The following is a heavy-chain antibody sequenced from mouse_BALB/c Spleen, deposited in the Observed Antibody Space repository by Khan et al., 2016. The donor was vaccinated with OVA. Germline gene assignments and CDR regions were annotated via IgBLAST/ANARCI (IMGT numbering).Heavy chain of an antibody. CDR3: ARWFAY. CDR1: GYSITSDYA. CDR2: ITYSGGT. V-gene: IGHV3-2*02. J-gene: IGHJ3*01. Sequence: EVQLQESGPGLVKPSQSLSLTCTVTGYSITSDYAWNWIRQFPGNKLEWMGYITYSGGTSYHPSLKSRISITRDTSKNQFFLRLNSVTTEDSATYYCARWFAYWGQGTLDTVS.